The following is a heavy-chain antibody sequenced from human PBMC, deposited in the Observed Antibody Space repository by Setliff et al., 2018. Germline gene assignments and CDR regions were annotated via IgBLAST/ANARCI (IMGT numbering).Heavy chain of an antibody. CDR2: ISAYNGNT. D-gene: IGHD5-18*01. J-gene: IGHJ6*03. CDR1: GGTFSNYG. V-gene: IGHV1-18*01. CDR3: AREGVDTRSSTDYRYYMDV. Sequence: GASVKVSCKASGGTFSNYGVSWVRQAPGQGLEWLGWISAYNGNTNYAQKIQGRVTLNTDTSTSTAYMELSSLTSDDTAVYYCAREGVDTRSSTDYRYYMDVWGKGTTVTVSS.